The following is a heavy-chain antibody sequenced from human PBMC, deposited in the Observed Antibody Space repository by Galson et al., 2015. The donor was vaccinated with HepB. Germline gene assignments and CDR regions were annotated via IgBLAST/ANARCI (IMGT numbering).Heavy chain of an antibody. J-gene: IGHJ4*02. V-gene: IGHV3-33*08. CDR2: IWYDGSNK. CDR1: GFTFSSYG. CDR3: ARSPYSGYDPHYYYFDY. D-gene: IGHD5-12*01. Sequence: SLRLSCAASGFTFSSYGMHWVRQAPGKGLEWVALIWYDGSNKYYADSVKGRFTISRDNSKNTLYLQMNSLRAEDTAVYYCARSPYSGYDPHYYYFDYWGQGTLVTVSS.